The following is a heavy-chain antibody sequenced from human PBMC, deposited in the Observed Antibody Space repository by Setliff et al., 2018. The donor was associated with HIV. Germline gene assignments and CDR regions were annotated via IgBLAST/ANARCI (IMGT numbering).Heavy chain of an antibody. CDR3: ARRYYDSSGYYYPFDY. CDR2: IYYSGST. D-gene: IGHD3-22*01. Sequence: SETLSLTCTVSGGSISSSGYFWGWIRQPPGKGLEWIGSIYYSGSTYYNPSLRSRVTISVDTSENQFSLKLSSVTAADTAVYYCARRYYDSSGYYYPFDYWGQGTLVTVSS. V-gene: IGHV4-39*01. J-gene: IGHJ4*02. CDR1: GGSISSSGYF.